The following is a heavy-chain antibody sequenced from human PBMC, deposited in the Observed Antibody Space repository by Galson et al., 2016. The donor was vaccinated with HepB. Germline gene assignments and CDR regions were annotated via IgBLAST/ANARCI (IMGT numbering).Heavy chain of an antibody. V-gene: IGHV1-46*03. D-gene: IGHD4-17*01. J-gene: IGHJ4*02. CDR3: ARDRTVTTLLHY. CDR2: INPSDITT. CDR1: GYTLTVYY. Sequence: SVKVSCKASGYTLTVYYIQWVRQAPGQGLEWMGRINPSDITTNYAQEFQGRVTMTSDTATSTVYMELSRLRSDDTAVYYCARDRTVTTLLHYWGQGTLVTVSS.